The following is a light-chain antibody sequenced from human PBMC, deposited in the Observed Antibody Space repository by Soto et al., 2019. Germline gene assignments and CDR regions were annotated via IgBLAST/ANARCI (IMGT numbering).Light chain of an antibody. J-gene: IGLJ1*01. Sequence: QSALAQPASVSGSPGQSITFSCTGSSGDIGTYNFVSWYQQHPGKAPKPLIFGVTNRPSGISDLFSGSNSGDTASLTISRLQPEDDADYYCSSYTTSNSLLFGTGTKVTVL. V-gene: IGLV2-14*01. CDR1: SGDIGTYNF. CDR3: SSYTTSNSLL. CDR2: GVT.